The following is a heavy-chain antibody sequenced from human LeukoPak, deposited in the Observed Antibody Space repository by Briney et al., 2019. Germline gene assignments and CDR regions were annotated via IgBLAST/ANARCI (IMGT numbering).Heavy chain of an antibody. CDR2: IWYDGSNK. CDR1: GFTFSSYG. V-gene: IGHV3-33*01. J-gene: IGHJ5*02. D-gene: IGHD6-19*01. Sequence: SGGSLRLSCAASGFTFSSYGMHWVRQAPGKGLEWVAIIWYDGSNKYYADSVKGRFTISRDNSKNTLYLQMNSLRAEDTAVYYCAREDSSGWHNWFDPWGQGTLVTVSS. CDR3: AREDSSGWHNWFDP.